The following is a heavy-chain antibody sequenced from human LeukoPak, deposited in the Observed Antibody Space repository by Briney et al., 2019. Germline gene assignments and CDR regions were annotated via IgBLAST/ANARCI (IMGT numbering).Heavy chain of an antibody. CDR1: GFTFSSYW. CDR2: INSDGSST. CDR3: ARVEGVHYYGSGSYYKSLDY. V-gene: IGHV3-74*01. Sequence: GGSLRLSCAASGFTFSSYWMHWVRQAPGKGLVWVSRINSDGSSTSYADSVKGRFTISRDNAKNTLYLQMNSLRAEDTAVYYCARVEGVHYYGSGSYYKSLDYWGQGTLVTVSS. J-gene: IGHJ4*02. D-gene: IGHD3-10*01.